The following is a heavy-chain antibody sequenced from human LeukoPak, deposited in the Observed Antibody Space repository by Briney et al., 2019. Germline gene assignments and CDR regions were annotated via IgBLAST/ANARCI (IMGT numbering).Heavy chain of an antibody. V-gene: IGHV4-4*07. J-gene: IGHJ4*02. Sequence: SETLSLTCTVSGASISTYHWSWLGQPAGKGLEWIGRIYSSGSTNYNPSLKSRATMSVDTSRNQFSLKLSSGTAADTAVYYCARDYDKAFDYWGQGTLVTVSS. CDR2: IYSSGST. D-gene: IGHD3-9*01. CDR3: ARDYDKAFDY. CDR1: GASISTYH.